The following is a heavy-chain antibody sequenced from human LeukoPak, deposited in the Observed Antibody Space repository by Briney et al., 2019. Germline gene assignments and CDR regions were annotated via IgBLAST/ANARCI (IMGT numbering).Heavy chain of an antibody. D-gene: IGHD4-11*01. CDR1: GFTFSTYW. CDR2: LNPDGSDK. J-gene: IGHJ5*01. Sequence: GGCLSLSCAASGFTFSTYWMTWVRRAPGKGLEWVANLNPDGSDKYYVDSVKGRFTISRDNAKSSLYLQMSSLRAEDTAVYYCARDAYTSASDSWGQGTLVSVSS. V-gene: IGHV3-7*01. CDR3: ARDAYTSASDS.